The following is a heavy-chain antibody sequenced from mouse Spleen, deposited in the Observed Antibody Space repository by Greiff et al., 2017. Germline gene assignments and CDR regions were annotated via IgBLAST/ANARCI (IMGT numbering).Heavy chain of an antibody. CDR2: IDPSDSYT. J-gene: IGHJ3*01. V-gene: IGHV1-59*01. CDR1: GYTFTSYW. Sequence: QVQLQQPGAELVRPGTSVKLSCKASGYTFTSYWMHWVKQRPGQGLEWIGVIDPSDSYTNYNQKFKGKATLTVDTSSSTAYMQLSSLTSEDSAVYYCARPYGSWFAYWGQGTLVTVSA. CDR3: ARPYGSWFAY. D-gene: IGHD2-2*01.